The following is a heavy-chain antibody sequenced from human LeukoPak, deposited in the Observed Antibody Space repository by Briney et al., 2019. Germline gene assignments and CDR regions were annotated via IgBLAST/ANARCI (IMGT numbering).Heavy chain of an antibody. CDR1: GFTFSSYG. J-gene: IGHJ4*02. CDR2: IWYDGSNK. CDR3: ARDLTFGGVIVQYYFDY. V-gene: IGHV3-33*01. Sequence: GGSLRLSCAASGFTFSSYGMHWVRQAPGKGLEWVAVIWYDGSNKYYADTVKGRFTISRDNSKNTLYLQMNSLRAEDTAVYYCARDLTFGGVIVQYYFDYWGQGTLVTVSS. D-gene: IGHD3-16*02.